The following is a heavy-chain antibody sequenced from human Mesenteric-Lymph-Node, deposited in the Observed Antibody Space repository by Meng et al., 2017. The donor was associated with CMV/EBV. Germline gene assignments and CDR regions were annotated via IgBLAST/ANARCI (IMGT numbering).Heavy chain of an antibody. Sequence: GGSMSRSGHSWRWVGERPGKELEWSEKVYTTGGTYDNQSLRNGGNKTVDRAENQFTLKESSVTAAEAAVYYCAKYRRVYVNWDYWGQGTLVTVSS. CDR3: AKYRRVYVNWDY. CDR2: VYTTGGT. J-gene: IGHJ4*02. V-gene: IGHV4-30-2*03. D-gene: IGHD6-13*01. CDR1: GGSMSRSGHS.